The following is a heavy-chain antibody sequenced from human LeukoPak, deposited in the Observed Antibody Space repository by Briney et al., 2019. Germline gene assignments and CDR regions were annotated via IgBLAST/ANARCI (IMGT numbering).Heavy chain of an antibody. CDR1: GYSISTGYY. J-gene: IGHJ4*02. Sequence: SETLSLTCTVSGYSISTGYYWGWIRQPPGKGLQWIGSIYRTGSTYYNPSLKSRVTISVDTFKNQFSLNLNSLTAADTAIYYCARVLSDSSGYNFEYWGQGTLVTVSS. D-gene: IGHD5-18*01. V-gene: IGHV4-38-2*02. CDR2: IYRTGST. CDR3: ARVLSDSSGYNFEY.